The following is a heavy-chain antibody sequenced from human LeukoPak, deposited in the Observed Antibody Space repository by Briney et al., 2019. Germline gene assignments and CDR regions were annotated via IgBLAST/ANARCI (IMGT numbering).Heavy chain of an antibody. V-gene: IGHV3-7*01. Sequence: GGSLRLSCAASGFTFSSYWVSWVRQAPGKGLEWVANIKQDGREKDYVDSVKGRFTISRDNAKNSLYLQMNSLRAEDTAIYYCARGSTLGLWFEELSSGDYYFDSWGQGTLVIVSS. CDR2: IKQDGREK. J-gene: IGHJ4*02. CDR3: ARGSTLGLWFEELSSGDYYFDS. CDR1: GFTFSSYW. D-gene: IGHD3-10*01.